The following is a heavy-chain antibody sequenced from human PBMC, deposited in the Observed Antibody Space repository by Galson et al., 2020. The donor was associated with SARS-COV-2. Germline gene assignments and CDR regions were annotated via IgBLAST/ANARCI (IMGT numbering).Heavy chain of an antibody. CDR1: GYTFTSYY. V-gene: IGHV1-46*01. D-gene: IGHD6-13*01. Sequence: ASVKVSCKASGYTFTSYYMHWVRQAPGQGLEWMGIINPSGGSTSYAQKFQGRVTMTRDTSTSTVYMELSSLRSEDTAVYYCARDRDAYKDCSSWSFHYYDGMDVWGQGTTVTVSS. J-gene: IGHJ6*02. CDR2: INPSGGST. CDR3: ARDRDAYKDCSSWSFHYYDGMDV.